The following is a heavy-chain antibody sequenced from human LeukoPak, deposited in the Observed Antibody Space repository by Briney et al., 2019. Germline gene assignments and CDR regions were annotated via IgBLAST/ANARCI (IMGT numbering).Heavy chain of an antibody. CDR2: IIPIFGTA. V-gene: IGHV1-69*06. Sequence: SVKVSCKASGGTFSSYAISWVRQAPGQGLEWMGGIIPIFGTANYAQKFQGRVTITADKSTSTAYMELSSLRSEDTAVYYCARGYYGSGSYYPFDYWGQGTLVTVSS. CDR1: GGTFSSYA. J-gene: IGHJ4*02. CDR3: ARGYYGSGSYYPFDY. D-gene: IGHD3-10*01.